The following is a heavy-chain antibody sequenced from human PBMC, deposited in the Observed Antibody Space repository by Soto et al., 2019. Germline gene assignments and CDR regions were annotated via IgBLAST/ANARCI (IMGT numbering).Heavy chain of an antibody. CDR3: AGSPGLSRISGTTLGA. D-gene: IGHD1-7*01. Sequence: EVQLVESGGGLVQPGGSLRLSCAASGFTFSSHWMHWVRQAPGKGLVWVSRINGDGSSTSYADSVKGRFTISRDNAKNMLYLQVNSLRADDTGVYYCAGSPGLSRISGTTLGAWGQGTLVTVSP. CDR1: GFTFSSHW. J-gene: IGHJ5*01. CDR2: INGDGSST. V-gene: IGHV3-74*01.